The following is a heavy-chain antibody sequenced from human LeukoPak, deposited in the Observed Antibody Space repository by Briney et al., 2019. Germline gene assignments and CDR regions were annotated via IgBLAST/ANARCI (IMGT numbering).Heavy chain of an antibody. V-gene: IGHV6-1*01. Sequence: SQTLSLTCAISGDTVSSNTAAWNWVRQSPSRGLEWLGRTYYRSKWNNDYAVSVQNRITINPDTSKDQFSLQLKSATPEDTAVYYCTRQRSTSTDYYGMDVWGQGTTVTVSS. CDR3: TRQRSTSTDYYGMDV. J-gene: IGHJ6*02. CDR2: TYYRSKWNN. CDR1: GDTVSSNTAA. D-gene: IGHD6-6*01.